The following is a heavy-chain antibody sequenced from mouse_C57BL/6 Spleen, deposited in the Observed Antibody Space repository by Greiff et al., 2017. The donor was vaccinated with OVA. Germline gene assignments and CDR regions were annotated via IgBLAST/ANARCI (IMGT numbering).Heavy chain of an antibody. CDR3: AKQVYDYDERDYAMDY. CDR2: IWGGGST. J-gene: IGHJ4*01. Sequence: VQRVESGPGLVAPSQSLSITCTVSGFSLTSYGVDWVRQPPGKGLEWLGVIWGGGSTNYNSALMSRLSISKDNSKSQVFLKMNSLQTDDTAMYYCAKQVYDYDERDYAMDYWGQGTSVTVSS. V-gene: IGHV2-9*01. D-gene: IGHD2-4*01. CDR1: GFSLTSYG.